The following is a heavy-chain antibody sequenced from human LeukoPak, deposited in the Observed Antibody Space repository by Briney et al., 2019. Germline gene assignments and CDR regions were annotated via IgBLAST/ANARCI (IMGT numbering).Heavy chain of an antibody. CDR1: GFTFSSYA. J-gene: IGHJ4*02. CDR2: ISYDGSNK. D-gene: IGHD6-13*01. Sequence: PGGSLRLSCSASGFTFSSYAMHWVRQAPGKGLEWVAVISYDGSNKYYADSVKGRFTISRDNSKNTLYLQMNSLRAEDTAVYYCAREVPIAAAGPYDYWGQGTLVTVSS. V-gene: IGHV3-30-3*01. CDR3: AREVPIAAAGPYDY.